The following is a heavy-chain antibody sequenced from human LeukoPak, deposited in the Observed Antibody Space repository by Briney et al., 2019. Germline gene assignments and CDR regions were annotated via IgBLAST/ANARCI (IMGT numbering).Heavy chain of an antibody. CDR3: ARGREFYDSSGSDAFDI. J-gene: IGHJ3*02. CDR2: INPNSGGT. D-gene: IGHD3-22*01. CDR1: GYTFTGYY. Sequence: SVKVSCKASGYTFTGYYMHWVRQAPGQGLEWMGWINPNSGGTNYAQKFQGRVTMTRDTSISTAYMELSRLRSDDTAVYYCARGREFYDSSGSDAFDIWGQGTMVTVSS. V-gene: IGHV1-2*02.